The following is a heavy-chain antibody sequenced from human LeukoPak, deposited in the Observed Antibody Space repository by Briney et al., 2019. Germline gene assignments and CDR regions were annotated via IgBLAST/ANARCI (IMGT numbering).Heavy chain of an antibody. J-gene: IGHJ4*02. Sequence: GSLRLSCAASGFTFSSYWMHWVRQAPGKGLVWVSRINSDGSSTSYADSVKGRFTISRDNAKNSLYLQMNSLRAEDTAVYYCARGYYDFWSGYYEQPDYWGQGTLVTVSS. V-gene: IGHV3-74*01. CDR1: GFTFSSYW. CDR2: INSDGSST. D-gene: IGHD3-3*01. CDR3: ARGYYDFWSGYYEQPDY.